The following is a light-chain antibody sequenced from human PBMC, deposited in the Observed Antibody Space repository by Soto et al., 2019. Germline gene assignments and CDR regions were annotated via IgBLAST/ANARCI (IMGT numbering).Light chain of an antibody. CDR3: QQYNSYTWM. CDR1: QSISSW. Sequence: DIQMTQSPSTLSASVGDRVTITCRASQSISSWLAWYQQKPGKAPKLLIYDASSLESGVPSRFSRSGSVTELTLTISSLQPDDFATYYCQQYNSYTWMFGQGTKVEIK. V-gene: IGKV1-5*01. J-gene: IGKJ1*01. CDR2: DAS.